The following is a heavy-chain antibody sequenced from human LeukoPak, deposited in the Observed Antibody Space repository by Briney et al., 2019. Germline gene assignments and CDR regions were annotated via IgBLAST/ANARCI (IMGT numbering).Heavy chain of an antibody. CDR1: GFTFSSYG. CDR2: ISYDGSNK. D-gene: IGHD6-19*01. J-gene: IGHJ4*02. Sequence: GGPLRLSCAASGFTFSSYGMHWVRQAPGKGLEWVAVISYDGSNKYYTDSVKGRFTISRDNSKNTLYLQMNSLRAEDTAVYYCAKVPGARIAVAHYYFDYWGQGTLVTVSS. CDR3: AKVPGARIAVAHYYFDY. V-gene: IGHV3-30*18.